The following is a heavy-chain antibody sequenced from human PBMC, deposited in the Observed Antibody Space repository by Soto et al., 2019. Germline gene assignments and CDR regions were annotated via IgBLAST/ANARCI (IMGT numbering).Heavy chain of an antibody. CDR2: IIPIFGTA. Sequence: SVKVSRMASGGTFLSYAISLVLQAPGQGLEWMGGIIPIFGTANYAQKFQGRVTITADESTSTAYMELSSLRSEDTAVYYCARDRIAVTEPGFDPWGQGTLVTVSS. J-gene: IGHJ5*02. CDR3: ARDRIAVTEPGFDP. CDR1: GGTFLSYA. V-gene: IGHV1-69*13. D-gene: IGHD6-19*01.